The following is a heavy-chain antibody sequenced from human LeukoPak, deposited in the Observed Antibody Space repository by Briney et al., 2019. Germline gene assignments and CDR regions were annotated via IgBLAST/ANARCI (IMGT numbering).Heavy chain of an antibody. CDR2: IYYSGST. J-gene: IGHJ4*02. CDR1: GGSISSYY. Sequence: SSETLSLTCTVSGGSISSYYWSWIRQPPGKGLEWIGYIYYSGSTNYNPSLKSRVTISVDTSKNQFSLKLSSVTAADTAVYYCARGILMAGKFGYWGQGTLVTVSS. CDR3: ARGILMAGKFGY. D-gene: IGHD6-19*01. V-gene: IGHV4-59*01.